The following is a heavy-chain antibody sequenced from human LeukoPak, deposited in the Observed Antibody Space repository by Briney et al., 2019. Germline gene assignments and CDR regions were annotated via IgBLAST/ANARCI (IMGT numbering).Heavy chain of an antibody. Sequence: ASVKVSCKASGYTFTSYDINWVRQATGQGLEWMGWMNPNSGNTGYAQKFQGRVTMTRNTSISTAYMELSSLRSEDTAVYYCARDCSSTSWGIAVAGGPSCFDYWGQGTLVTVS. CDR3: ARDCSSTSWGIAVAGGPSCFDY. CDR2: MNPNSGNT. CDR1: GYTFTSYD. D-gene: IGHD2-2*01. J-gene: IGHJ4*02. V-gene: IGHV1-8*01.